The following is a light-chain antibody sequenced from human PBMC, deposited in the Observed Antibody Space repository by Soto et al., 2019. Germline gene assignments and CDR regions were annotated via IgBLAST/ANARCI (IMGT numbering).Light chain of an antibody. J-gene: IGKJ1*01. CDR2: GAS. Sequence: EIVLRQSPGSLSLSPGERASLSCRASQSVGRSYLARYQQKPGQAPRLLIYGASSRATGIPDTFSGSESGTDFTLTISRLEPEEFAVYYCHQYDSSPGTLGQGTKVEMK. CDR3: HQYDSSPGT. V-gene: IGKV3-20*01. CDR1: QSVGRSY.